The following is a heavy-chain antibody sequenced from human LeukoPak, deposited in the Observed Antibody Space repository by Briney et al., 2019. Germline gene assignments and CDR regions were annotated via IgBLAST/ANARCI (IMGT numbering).Heavy chain of an antibody. D-gene: IGHD2-2*01. CDR1: GGSISSGGYY. V-gene: IGHV4-39*07. Sequence: SETLSLTCTVSGGSISSGGYYWSWIRQPPGKGLEWIGEINHSGSTNYNPSLKSRVTISVDTSKNQFSLKLSSVTAADTAVYYCARVGPGVPQTYWGQGTLVTVSS. J-gene: IGHJ4*02. CDR2: INHSGST. CDR3: ARVGPGVPQTY.